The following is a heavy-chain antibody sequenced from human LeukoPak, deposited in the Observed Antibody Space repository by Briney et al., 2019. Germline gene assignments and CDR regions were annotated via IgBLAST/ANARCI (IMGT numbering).Heavy chain of an antibody. CDR2: IYYSGST. V-gene: IGHV4-59*08. J-gene: IGHJ4*02. CDR3: ARHLGDGYNLGLDY. CDR1: GGSISSYY. Sequence: SETLSLTCTVSGGSISSYYWSWIRQPPGKGPEWIGYIYYSGSTNYNPSLKSRVTISVDTSKNQFSLKLSSVTAADTAVYYCARHLGDGYNLGLDYWGQGTLVTVSS. D-gene: IGHD5-24*01.